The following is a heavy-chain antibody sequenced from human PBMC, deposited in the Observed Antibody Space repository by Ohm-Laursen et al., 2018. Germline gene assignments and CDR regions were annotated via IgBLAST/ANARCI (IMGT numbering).Heavy chain of an antibody. Sequence: TLSLTCTVSGGSISSSSYYWGWIRQPPGKGLEWIGSIYYSGSTYYNPSLKSRVTISVDTSKNQFSLKLSSVTAADTAVYYCAGAGGYSSGWYSYYYYGMDVWGQGTTVTVSS. CDR1: GGSISSSSYY. CDR3: AGAGGYSSGWYSYYYYGMDV. CDR2: IYYSGST. D-gene: IGHD6-19*01. J-gene: IGHJ6*02. V-gene: IGHV4-39*01.